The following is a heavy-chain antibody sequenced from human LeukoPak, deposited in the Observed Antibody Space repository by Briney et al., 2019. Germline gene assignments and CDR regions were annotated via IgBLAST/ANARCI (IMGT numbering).Heavy chain of an antibody. CDR1: GFTFSSYA. J-gene: IGHJ5*02. CDR3: ARARGIAAAGTRTSWFDP. V-gene: IGHV3-30-3*01. Sequence: GGSLRLSCAASGFTFSSYAMHWVRQAPGKGLEWVAVISYDGSNKYYADSVKGRFTISRDNSKNTLYLQMNSLRAEDTAVYYCARARGIAAAGTRTSWFDPWGQGTLVTVSS. D-gene: IGHD6-13*01. CDR2: ISYDGSNK.